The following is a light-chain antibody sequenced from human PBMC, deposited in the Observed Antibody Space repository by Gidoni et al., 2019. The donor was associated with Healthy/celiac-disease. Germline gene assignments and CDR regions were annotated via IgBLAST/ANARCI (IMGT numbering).Light chain of an antibody. J-gene: IGKJ4*01. V-gene: IGKV1-5*03. CDR2: KAS. CDR1: QSISSW. CDR3: QQYNSYPLT. Sequence: DIQMTQYPSTLSASVGDRVTINCRASQSISSWLAWYQQKPGKAPKLLIYKASSLESGVPSRFSGSGSGTEFTLTIRSLQPDDFATYYCQQYNSYPLTFGGGTKVEIK.